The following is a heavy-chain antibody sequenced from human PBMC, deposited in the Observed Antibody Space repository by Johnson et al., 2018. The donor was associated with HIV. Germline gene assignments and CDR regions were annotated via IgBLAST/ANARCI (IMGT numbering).Heavy chain of an antibody. D-gene: IGHD5-12*01. Sequence: QVQLVESGGALVQPGGSLRLSCAASGFTFSDYYMSWIRQAPGKGLEWVSYISSSGSTIYYADSVKGRFTISRDNAKNSLYLQMNSLRAEDTAVYYCAKEPRPGIVATDDAFDIWGQGTMVTVSS. CDR3: AKEPRPGIVATDDAFDI. CDR2: ISSSGSTI. J-gene: IGHJ3*02. CDR1: GFTFSDYY. V-gene: IGHV3-11*04.